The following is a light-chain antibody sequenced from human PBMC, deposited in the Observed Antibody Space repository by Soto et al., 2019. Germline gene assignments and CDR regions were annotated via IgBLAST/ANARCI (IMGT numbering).Light chain of an antibody. Sequence: QSALTQPPSASGSPGQSVTIPCTGTSSDVGAYDHVSWYQQHPGKAPKLMIYEVTNRPAGVPDRFSGSKSGNTASLTVSGLQAEDDDYYYCSSDAGHHNYVFGTGTKLTVL. CDR3: SSDAGHHNYV. CDR2: EVT. CDR1: SSDVGAYDH. V-gene: IGLV2-8*01. J-gene: IGLJ1*01.